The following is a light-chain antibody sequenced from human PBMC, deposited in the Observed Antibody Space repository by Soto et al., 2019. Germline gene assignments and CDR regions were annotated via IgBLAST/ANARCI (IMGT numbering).Light chain of an antibody. CDR2: EVY. CDR3: SSYAASDSFVV. CDR1: SSDVGGCNY. V-gene: IGLV2-8*01. Sequence: QSALTQPPSASGSPGQSVTISCTGTSSDVGGCNYVSWYQHHPDKAPKLIIYEVYNRPSGVPDRFSGSKSDNTASLTVSGLQAEDEAEYYCSSYAASDSFVVFGGGTKLTVL. J-gene: IGLJ2*01.